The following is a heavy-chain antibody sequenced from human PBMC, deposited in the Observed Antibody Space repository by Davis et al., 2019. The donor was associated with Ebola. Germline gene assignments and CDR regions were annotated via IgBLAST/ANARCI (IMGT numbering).Heavy chain of an antibody. CDR1: GFTVSSNY. CDR3: AKDGIAVAQT. D-gene: IGHD6-19*01. J-gene: IGHJ3*01. CDR2: IWYDGSNK. Sequence: GGSLRLSCAASGFTVSSNYMSWVRQAPGKGLEWVAFIWYDGSNKYYADSEKGRFTISRDNSKNTLYLQMNSLRAEDTAVYYCAKDGIAVAQTWGQGTMVTVSS. V-gene: IGHV3-30*02.